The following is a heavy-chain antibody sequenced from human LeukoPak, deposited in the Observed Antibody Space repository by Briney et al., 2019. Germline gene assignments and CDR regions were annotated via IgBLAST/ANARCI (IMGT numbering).Heavy chain of an antibody. CDR1: GFTFSNAW. Sequence: GGSLRLSCAAYGFTFSNAWMSWVRQAPGKGLEWVGHIKSKIDGETTGYAEPVKVRFPISRDDSKNMLYLQMNSLKTEDTAVYYCTTELGLSFGVRYFDHWGQGTSATVSS. D-gene: IGHD3-10*01. CDR3: TTELGLSFGVRYFDH. J-gene: IGHJ4*02. CDR2: IKSKIDGETT. V-gene: IGHV3-15*01.